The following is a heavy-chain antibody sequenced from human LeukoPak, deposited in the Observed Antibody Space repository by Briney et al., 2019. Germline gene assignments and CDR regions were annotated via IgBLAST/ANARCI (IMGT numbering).Heavy chain of an antibody. CDR2: SSAYNGNT. Sequence: ASVKVSCKASGYTFTSYGISWVRQAPGQGLELMGWSSAYNGNTNYAQKLQGRVTMTTDTSTSTAYMELRSLRSDDTAVYYCARDEWAGYYDSSGYADGMDVWGQGTTVTVSS. CDR1: GYTFTSYG. D-gene: IGHD3-22*01. CDR3: ARDEWAGYYDSSGYADGMDV. J-gene: IGHJ6*02. V-gene: IGHV1-18*04.